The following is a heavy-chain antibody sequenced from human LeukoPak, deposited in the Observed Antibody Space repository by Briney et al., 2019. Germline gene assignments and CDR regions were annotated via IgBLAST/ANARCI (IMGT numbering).Heavy chain of an antibody. CDR1: GGSISSYY. Sequence: LETLSLTCTVSGGSISSYYWSWIRQPPGKGLEWIGYIYYSGSTNYNPSLKSRVTISVDTSKNQFSLKLSSVTAADTAVYYCASWGYYDSSGYYYGMDVWGQGTTVTVSS. D-gene: IGHD3-22*01. CDR3: ASWGYYDSSGYYYGMDV. V-gene: IGHV4-59*01. J-gene: IGHJ6*02. CDR2: IYYSGST.